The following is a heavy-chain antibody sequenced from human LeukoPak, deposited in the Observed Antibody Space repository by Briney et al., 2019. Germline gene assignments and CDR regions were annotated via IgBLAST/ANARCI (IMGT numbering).Heavy chain of an antibody. D-gene: IGHD3-3*01. CDR1: GYTFSSYY. V-gene: IGHV3-48*01. CDR3: AIEPTSSDFWSGYSWFDY. J-gene: IGHJ4*02. Sequence: GASLKLSCAASGYTFSSYYMNWVRQAPGKGLEWVSYINRNSSTIYYADSVKGRVTISRDNAMNSLYMQMNRLRADDTAVYYCAIEPTSSDFWSGYSWFDYWGQGTLVTVSS. CDR2: INRNSSTI.